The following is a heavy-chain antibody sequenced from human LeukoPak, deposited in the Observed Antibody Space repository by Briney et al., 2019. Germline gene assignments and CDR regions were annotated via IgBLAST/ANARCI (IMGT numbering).Heavy chain of an antibody. CDR2: ISGSGGST. V-gene: IGHV3-23*01. D-gene: IGHD6-13*01. Sequence: PGGSLRLSCAASGFTFSSYAMSWVRQAPGKGLEWVSGISGSGGSTYYADSVKGRFTISRDNSKNTLYLQMNSLRSDDTAVYYCTRDPLSSSQRGYFDYWGQGTLVTVSS. CDR3: TRDPLSSSQRGYFDY. J-gene: IGHJ4*02. CDR1: GFTFSSYA.